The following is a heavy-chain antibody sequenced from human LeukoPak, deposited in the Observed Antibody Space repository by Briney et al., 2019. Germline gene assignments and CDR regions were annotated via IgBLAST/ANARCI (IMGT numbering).Heavy chain of an antibody. J-gene: IGHJ4*02. V-gene: IGHV3-30*04. CDR3: GRDRTGSYYRDPDY. D-gene: IGHD3-10*01. CDR2: ISSDGTNT. Sequence: GGSLRLSCSASGFTFSDYAIHWVRQAPGKGLEWGTVISSDGTNTYYADSVRGRFTISRYNSRDTLYLQMNSLRAEDTAVYYCGRDRTGSYYRDPDYWGQGTLVTVSS. CDR1: GFTFSDYA.